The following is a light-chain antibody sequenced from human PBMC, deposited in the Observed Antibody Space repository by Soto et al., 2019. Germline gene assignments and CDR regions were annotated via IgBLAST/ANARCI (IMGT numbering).Light chain of an antibody. CDR3: QQYGTFPRS. CDR1: QSLTNTF. Sequence: EILLTQSPGTLSLSPGDSATLSCRASQSLTNTFLAWYQQIPGQTPRLLIYGASTRATGIPDRFSGSGSGTDFTLTISRLEPEDFAVYFCQQYGTFPRSFGGGTKVEIK. V-gene: IGKV3-20*01. J-gene: IGKJ4*01. CDR2: GAS.